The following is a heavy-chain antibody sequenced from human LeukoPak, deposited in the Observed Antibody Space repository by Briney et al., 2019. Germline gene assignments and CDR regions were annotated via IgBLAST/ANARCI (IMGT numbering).Heavy chain of an antibody. Sequence: SETLSLTCTVSGGSISSYYWSWIRQPPGKGLEWIGYIHYSGSTNYNPSLKSRVTISVDTSKNQFSLKLSSVTAADTAVYYCARAGIAVAAPDYWGQGTLVTVSS. V-gene: IGHV4-59*01. J-gene: IGHJ4*02. CDR2: IHYSGST. CDR3: ARAGIAVAAPDY. CDR1: GGSISSYY. D-gene: IGHD6-19*01.